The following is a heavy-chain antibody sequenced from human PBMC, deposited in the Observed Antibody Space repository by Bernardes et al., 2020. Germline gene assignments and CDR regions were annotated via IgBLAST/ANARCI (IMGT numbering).Heavy chain of an antibody. D-gene: IGHD2-21*02. Sequence: ASVKVSCKASGYNFTKYDISWVRQAPGQGLEWMGWINVYNGNTNYAQKLQGRVTMTTDTSTSTVYMELRRLRFDDTAVYYCTRDPVPTSIRNNAFDIWGQGTLVVVSS. CDR2: INVYNGNT. CDR3: TRDPVPTSIRNNAFDI. J-gene: IGHJ3*02. CDR1: GYNFTKYD. V-gene: IGHV1-18*01.